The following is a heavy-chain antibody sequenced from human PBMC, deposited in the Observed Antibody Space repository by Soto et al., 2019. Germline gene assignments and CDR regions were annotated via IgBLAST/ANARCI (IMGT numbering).Heavy chain of an antibody. D-gene: IGHD3-10*01. CDR2: ISSTTNYI. V-gene: IGHV3-21*06. CDR1: GFTFTRYS. CDR3: ARESGDLTSNFDY. Sequence: GGSLRLSCAASGFTFTRYSMNWVRQAPGKGPEWVSSISSTTNYIYYGDSMKGRFTISRDNAKNSLYLEMNSLRAEDTAVYYCARESGDLTSNFDYWGQGTLVTVSS. J-gene: IGHJ4*02.